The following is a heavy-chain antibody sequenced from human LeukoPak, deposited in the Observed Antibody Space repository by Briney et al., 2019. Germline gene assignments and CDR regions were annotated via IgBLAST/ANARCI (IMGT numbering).Heavy chain of an antibody. J-gene: IGHJ3*01. CDR1: GFTFSGYG. CDR3: AKDRVVSREPAAFDV. Sequence: GGSLRLSRAASGFTFSGYGMQWVRQVPGKGLEWVAFIRYDGGNKYYADSVKGRFTISRDNSKNTLYLQMNSLRGEDTAVYYCAKDRVVSREPAAFDVWGQGTMVTVSS. V-gene: IGHV3-30*02. CDR2: IRYDGGNK. D-gene: IGHD2-15*01.